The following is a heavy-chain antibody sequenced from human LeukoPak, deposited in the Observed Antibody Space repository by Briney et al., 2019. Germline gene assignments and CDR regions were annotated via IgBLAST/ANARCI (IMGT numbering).Heavy chain of an antibody. CDR1: GGSFSGYY. Sequence: PSETLSLTCAVYGGSFSGYYWSWIRQPPGKGLEWIGEINHSGSTNYNPSLKSRVTISVGTSKNQFSLKLSSVTAADTAVYYCARNYDLWSGYYYFDHWGQGTLVTVSS. CDR3: ARNYDLWSGYYYFDH. D-gene: IGHD3-3*01. CDR2: INHSGST. J-gene: IGHJ4*02. V-gene: IGHV4-34*01.